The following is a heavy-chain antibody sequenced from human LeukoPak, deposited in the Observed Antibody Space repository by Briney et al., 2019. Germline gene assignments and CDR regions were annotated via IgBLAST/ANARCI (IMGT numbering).Heavy chain of an antibody. V-gene: IGHV4-34*01. CDR2: INHSGSS. D-gene: IGHD3-9*01. CDR1: GGSFSGYY. Sequence: SSETLSLTCAVYGGSFSGYYWSWIRQPPGKGLEWIGEINHSGSSNYNPSLKIRGTISVDAYKYQFTLKLSSVTAADTAVYYCARSGRYFDCPQDAFDIWGQGTMVTVSS. CDR3: ARSGRYFDCPQDAFDI. J-gene: IGHJ3*02.